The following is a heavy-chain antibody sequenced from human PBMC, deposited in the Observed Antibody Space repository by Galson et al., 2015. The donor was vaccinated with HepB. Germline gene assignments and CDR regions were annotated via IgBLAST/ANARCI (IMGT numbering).Heavy chain of an antibody. CDR3: ARPGGRSGGSCYWVDP. D-gene: IGHD2-15*01. CDR1: GYRFTDYW. Sequence: QSGAEVKKPGESLKISCKGSGYRFTDYWISWVRQMPGKGLEWMGIIYPSDSDTRYSPSFQGQVTISVDKSTNTAYLQWNNLKASDTAMYYCARPGGRSGGSCYWVDPWGQGTLVTVSS. V-gene: IGHV5-51*03. J-gene: IGHJ5*02. CDR2: IYPSDSDT.